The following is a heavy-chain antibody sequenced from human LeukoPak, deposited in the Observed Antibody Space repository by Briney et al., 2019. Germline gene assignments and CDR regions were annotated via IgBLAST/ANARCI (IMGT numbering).Heavy chain of an antibody. CDR1: GYTFTSHY. V-gene: IGHV1-46*01. D-gene: IGHD2-2*01. Sequence: ASVKVSCTASGYTFTSHYVHWVRQAPGQGLEWMGLIHPSGGNSRYTQNFQGRVTMNRDTSTSTVYLEPSSLRSEDTAVYYCARDCSSSTCQGPVLDFWGQRTLVTVAS. J-gene: IGHJ4*02. CDR2: IHPSGGNS. CDR3: ARDCSSSTCQGPVLDF.